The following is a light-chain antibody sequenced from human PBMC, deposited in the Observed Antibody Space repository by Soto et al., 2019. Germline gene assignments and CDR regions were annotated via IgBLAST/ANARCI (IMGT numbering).Light chain of an antibody. CDR1: QGIRNA. CDR3: QQYSSYPWT. Sequence: DIQMTQSPSTLSASVGDRVTITCRASQGIRNALGWYQQKPGKAPKLLIYAASSLQSGVPSRFSGSGSGTEFTLTITSLQPDDFATYFCQQYSSYPWTFGQGIKVDIK. J-gene: IGKJ1*01. V-gene: IGKV1-17*01. CDR2: AAS.